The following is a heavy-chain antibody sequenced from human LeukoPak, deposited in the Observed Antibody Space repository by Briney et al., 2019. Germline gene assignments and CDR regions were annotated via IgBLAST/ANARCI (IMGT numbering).Heavy chain of an antibody. CDR3: ASRSIAVAGTEGNFDY. Sequence: SETLPLTCAVYGGSFSGYYWSWIRQPPGKGLEWIGEINHSGSTNYNPSLKSRVTISVDTSKNQFSLKLSSVTAADTAVYYCASRSIAVAGTEGNFDYWGQGTLVTVSS. CDR2: INHSGST. J-gene: IGHJ4*02. V-gene: IGHV4-34*01. D-gene: IGHD6-19*01. CDR1: GGSFSGYY.